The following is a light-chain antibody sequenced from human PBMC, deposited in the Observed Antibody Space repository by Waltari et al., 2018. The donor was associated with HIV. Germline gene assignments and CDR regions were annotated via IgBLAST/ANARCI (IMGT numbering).Light chain of an antibody. CDR1: NIGTKT. CDR3: QVRDSTFYV. CDR2: RDT. V-gene: IGLV3-9*01. Sequence: SYEMTQPLSVSVALGQTARITCGGNNIGTKTAHWFQQKPGQAPVLVIYRDTNRPSGIPERFSGSNLGNTATLTISRAQAEDEADYYCQVRDSTFYVFGPGTKVTVL. J-gene: IGLJ1*01.